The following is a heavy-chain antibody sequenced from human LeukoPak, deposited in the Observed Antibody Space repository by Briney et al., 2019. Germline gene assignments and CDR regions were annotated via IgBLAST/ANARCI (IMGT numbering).Heavy chain of an antibody. J-gene: IGHJ4*02. CDR2: ISNSGSTI. V-gene: IGHV3-48*03. CDR1: GFAFSSYE. D-gene: IGHD4-17*01. Sequence: GGSLRLSCAASGFAFSSYEMNWVRQAPGKGLEWVSYISNSGSTIYYADSVKGRFTISRDNAKNSLYLQMNSLRAEDTAVYYCARTTKGGYWGQGTLVTVSS. CDR3: ARTTKGGY.